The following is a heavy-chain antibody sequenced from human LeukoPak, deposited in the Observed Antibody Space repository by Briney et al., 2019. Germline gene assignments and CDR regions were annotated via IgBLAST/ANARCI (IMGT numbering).Heavy chain of an antibody. D-gene: IGHD3-3*01. V-gene: IGHV3-30*02. CDR2: IRYDGSNK. J-gene: IGHJ4*02. CDR3: AKDMIFAYYDFWSGYSGLDY. CDR1: GFTFSGYG. Sequence: GGSLRLSCAASGFTFSGYGMHWVRQAPGKGLEWVAFIRYDGSNKYYADSAKGRFTISRDNSKNTLYLQMNSLRAEDTAVYYCAKDMIFAYYDFWSGYSGLDYWGQGTLVTVSS.